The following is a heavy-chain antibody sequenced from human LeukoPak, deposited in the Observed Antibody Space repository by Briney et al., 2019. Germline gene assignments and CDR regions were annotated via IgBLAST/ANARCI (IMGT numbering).Heavy chain of an antibody. CDR3: ARVPNPRNTYGYNDK. CDR1: GYAFSDHG. J-gene: IGHJ4*02. V-gene: IGHV1-18*04. Sequence: GASVKVSCTASGYAFSDHGVNWVRQAPGQGLKWMGWISGYNGHTIYAQKFQGRVMVTTDRSTNTAYLELRSLRSDDTAVYYCARVPNPRNTYGYNDKWGQGTLVTVSS. CDR2: ISGYNGHT. D-gene: IGHD5-18*01.